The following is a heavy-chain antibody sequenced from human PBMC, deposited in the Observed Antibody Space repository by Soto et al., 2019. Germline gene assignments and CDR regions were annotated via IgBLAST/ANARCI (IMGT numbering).Heavy chain of an antibody. CDR1: GGSMISYY. V-gene: IGHV4-59*01. D-gene: IGHD3-16*02. Sequence: PSETLSLTCTVSGGSMISYYWSWIRQPPGRGLEWIGFIYYSGSTNYNPSLKSRVTISVDTSKNQFSLKLSSVTAADTAVYYCARVAPYYDYVWGSYRPQFFFDYWGQGILVTVSS. CDR3: ARVAPYYDYVWGSYRPQFFFDY. J-gene: IGHJ4*02. CDR2: IYYSGST.